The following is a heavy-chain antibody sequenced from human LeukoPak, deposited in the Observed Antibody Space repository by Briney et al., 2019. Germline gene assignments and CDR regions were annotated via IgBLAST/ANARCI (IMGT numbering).Heavy chain of an antibody. Sequence: GGSLRLSCVTSGFTFSNHAMHWARQGPGKGLEWVAVISDDGSSKFYADSVKGRFTIFRDNSKNTLFLQINSLRPEDTAVYYCAREAMVRGVPDAFDIWGQGTVVTVSS. CDR1: GFTFSNHA. CDR2: ISDDGSSK. J-gene: IGHJ3*02. D-gene: IGHD3-10*01. V-gene: IGHV3-30*04. CDR3: AREAMVRGVPDAFDI.